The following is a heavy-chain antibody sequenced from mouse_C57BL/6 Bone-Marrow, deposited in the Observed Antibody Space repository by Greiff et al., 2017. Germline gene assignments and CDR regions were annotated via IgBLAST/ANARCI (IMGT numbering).Heavy chain of an antibody. V-gene: IGHV2-2*01. Sequence: VKLMESGPGLVQPSQSLSITCTVSGFSLTSYGVHWVRQSPGKGLEWLGVIWSGGSTDYNAAFLSRLSISKDNSKSQVFCKMNSLQADDTAIYYCARKGRFAYWGQGTLVTVSA. CDR1: GFSLTSYG. D-gene: IGHD3-3*01. J-gene: IGHJ3*01. CDR2: IWSGGST. CDR3: ARKGRFAY.